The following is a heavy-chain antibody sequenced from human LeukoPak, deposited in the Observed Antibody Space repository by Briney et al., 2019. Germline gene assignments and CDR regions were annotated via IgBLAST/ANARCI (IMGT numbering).Heavy chain of an antibody. CDR3: ANPWVYYYGLDI. CDR1: GFTFRSYG. V-gene: IGHV3-23*01. D-gene: IGHD3-16*01. CDR2: IRGDGGGT. Sequence: GGSLRLSCAASGFTFRSYGLSWVRQAPGKGLEWVSTIRGDGGGTYYADSVKGRFTISRDNSKNMLYLQMNSLRAEDSAIYYCANPWVYYYGLDIWGQGTTVTVSS. J-gene: IGHJ6*02.